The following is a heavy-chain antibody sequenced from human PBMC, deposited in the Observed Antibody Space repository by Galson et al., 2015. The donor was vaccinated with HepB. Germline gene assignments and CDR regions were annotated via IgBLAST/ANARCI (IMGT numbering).Heavy chain of an antibody. CDR3: ARDSRATFGGPNGFDP. D-gene: IGHD3-3*01. V-gene: IGHV3-48*03. CDR1: GFTFSSYN. Sequence: SLRLSCAASGFTFSSYNMNWVRQAPGKGLDWISYISATGTTIDYADSVKGRFIISRDNAKNSLFLQMNSLRVEDTAVYYCARDSRATFGGPNGFDPWGQGTLVIVSS. CDR2: ISATGTTI. J-gene: IGHJ5*02.